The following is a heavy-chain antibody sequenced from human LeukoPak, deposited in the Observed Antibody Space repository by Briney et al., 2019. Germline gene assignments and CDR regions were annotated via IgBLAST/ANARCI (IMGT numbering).Heavy chain of an antibody. D-gene: IGHD6-13*01. Sequence: GESLKISCQGSGYIFSNHWIGWVRQMPGKGMEWMGVIYPGDLRVRYNPSFQGQVTISVDKSINTAYLQWVSLRASDSAMYYCACRDLTSTWSFPWGQGTLVTVSS. CDR1: GYIFSNHW. CDR2: IYPGDLRV. CDR3: ACRDLTSTWSFP. V-gene: IGHV5-51*01. J-gene: IGHJ5*02.